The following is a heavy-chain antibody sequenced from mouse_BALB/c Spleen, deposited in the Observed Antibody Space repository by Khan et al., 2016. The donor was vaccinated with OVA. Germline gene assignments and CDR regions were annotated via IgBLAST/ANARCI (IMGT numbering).Heavy chain of an antibody. J-gene: IGHJ2*01. CDR2: IWGDGSI. Sequence: QVQLKQSGPGLVAPSQSLSITCTVSGFSLTSNGVSWVRQPPGKGLEWLGVIWGDGSINYHSVLKSSMSISKADSKSQVFLKLNSLQTDDTATYYCAKLRVFYFDYWGQGTTLTVSS. V-gene: IGHV2-3*01. CDR3: AKLRVFYFDY. CDR1: GFSLTSNG.